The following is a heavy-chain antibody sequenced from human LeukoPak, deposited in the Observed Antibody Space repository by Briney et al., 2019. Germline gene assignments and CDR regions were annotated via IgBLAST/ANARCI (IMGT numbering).Heavy chain of an antibody. CDR1: GFTFSSYW. CDR3: ARDDCSSISCYHNWFDP. V-gene: IGHV3-7*01. D-gene: IGHD2-2*01. Sequence: GGSLRLSCAASGFTFSSYWMSWVRQAPGKRLEWVANIKQDGSEKYYVDSVKGRFTISRDKAKNSLYLQMNSLRAEDTAVYYCARDDCSSISCYHNWFDPWGQGTLVTVSS. J-gene: IGHJ5*02. CDR2: IKQDGSEK.